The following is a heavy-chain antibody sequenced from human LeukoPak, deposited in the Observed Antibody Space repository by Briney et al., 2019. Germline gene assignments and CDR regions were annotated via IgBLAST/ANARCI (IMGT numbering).Heavy chain of an antibody. CDR2: IISCRSYI. D-gene: IGHD3-22*01. V-gene: IGHV3-21*01. Sequence: PGGALSLSCAASGFPFSSYSMNWARQAPGKGVEGGSSIISCRSYIYYADSVKGRFTISRDNAKNSLYLQMNSLRAEDTAVYYCARDPFTSGDYYDSSGYSGYWGQGTLVTVSS. J-gene: IGHJ4*02. CDR3: ARDPFTSGDYYDSSGYSGY. CDR1: GFPFSSYS.